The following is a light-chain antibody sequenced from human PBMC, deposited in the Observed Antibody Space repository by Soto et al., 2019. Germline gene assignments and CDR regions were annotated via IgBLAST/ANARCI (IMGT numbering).Light chain of an antibody. CDR2: GAS. Sequence: PGERVTLSCRASQSVSSSYLTWYQQKPGQAPRLLIYGASTRATGIPARFSGSGSGTDFTLTISSLEPEDFALYYCQQRSNWPWTFGQGTKVDIK. V-gene: IGKV3D-20*02. CDR3: QQRSNWPWT. CDR1: QSVSSSY. J-gene: IGKJ1*01.